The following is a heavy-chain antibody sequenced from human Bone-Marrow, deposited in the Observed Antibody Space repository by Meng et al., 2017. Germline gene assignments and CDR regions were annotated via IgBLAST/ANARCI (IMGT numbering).Heavy chain of an antibody. J-gene: IGHJ4*02. CDR2: IIPILGIA. CDR1: GYTFTSYY. V-gene: IGHV1-69*04. CDR3: ARVQGIAAAGQYYFDY. Sequence: SVKVSCKASGYTFTSYYMHWVRQAPGQGLEWMGRIIPILGIANYAQKFQGRVTITADKSTSTAYMELSSLRSEDTAVYYCARVQGIAAAGQYYFDYWGQGTLVTVSS. D-gene: IGHD6-13*01.